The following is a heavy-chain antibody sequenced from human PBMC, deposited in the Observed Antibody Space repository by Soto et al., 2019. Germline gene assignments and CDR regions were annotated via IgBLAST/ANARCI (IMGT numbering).Heavy chain of an antibody. CDR1: GGSSSSYY. V-gene: IGHV4-59*01. Sequence: QVQLQESGPGLVKPSETLSLTCTVSGGSSSSYYWSWIRQPPGKGLEWIGYIYYSGSTNYNPSLQSRVTISLDTSKNQFSLKLSSVTAADTAVYYCARVRDAFDIWGQGTMVTVSS. CDR3: ARVRDAFDI. J-gene: IGHJ3*02. CDR2: IYYSGST.